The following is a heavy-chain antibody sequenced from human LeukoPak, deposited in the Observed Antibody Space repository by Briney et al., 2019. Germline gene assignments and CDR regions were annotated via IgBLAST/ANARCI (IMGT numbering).Heavy chain of an antibody. J-gene: IGHJ4*02. V-gene: IGHV4-30-2*01. CDR1: GGSISCGGYS. Sequence: SQTLSLTCAVSGGSISCGGYSWSWIRQPPGKGLEWIGYIYHSGSTYYNPSLKSRVTISVDRSKNQFSLKLSSVTAADTAVYYCARSHYYGSGSLDYWGQGTLVTVSS. D-gene: IGHD3-10*01. CDR2: IYHSGST. CDR3: ARSHYYGSGSLDY.